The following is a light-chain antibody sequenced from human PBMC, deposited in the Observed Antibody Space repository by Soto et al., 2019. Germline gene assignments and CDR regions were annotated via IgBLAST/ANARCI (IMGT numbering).Light chain of an antibody. CDR1: QSISNY. Sequence: DIQMTQSPSSLSASVGDRFTITCRASQSISNYLNWYQQKPGKVPKLLIYAASSLKSGVPSRFSGSGSGTDFTLTISSLQPGDFATYYCQQSYSTLWTFGQGTKVDIK. CDR2: AAS. J-gene: IGKJ1*01. V-gene: IGKV1-39*01. CDR3: QQSYSTLWT.